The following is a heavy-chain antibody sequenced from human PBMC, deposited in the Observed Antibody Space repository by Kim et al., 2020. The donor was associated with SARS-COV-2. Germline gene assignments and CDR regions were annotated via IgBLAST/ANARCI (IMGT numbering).Heavy chain of an antibody. V-gene: IGHV4-59*01. D-gene: IGHD2-21*01. Sequence: SETLSLTCTVAGGSISSYYWSWIRQPPGKGLEWIGYIYYSGSTNYNPSLKSRVTISVDTSKNQFSLKLSSVTAADTAVYYCARAPVIRAAFDIWGQGTM. CDR2: IYYSGST. J-gene: IGHJ3*02. CDR1: GGSISSYY. CDR3: ARAPVIRAAFDI.